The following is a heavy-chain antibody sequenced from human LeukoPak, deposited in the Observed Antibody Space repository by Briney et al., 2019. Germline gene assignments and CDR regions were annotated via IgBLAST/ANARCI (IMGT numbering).Heavy chain of an antibody. V-gene: IGHV1-46*01. CDR3: ARGIGRDYYDSSGYLDY. CDR2: INPSGGST. D-gene: IGHD3-22*01. Sequence: GASVKVSCKXSGYTFTSYYMHWVRQAPGQGLEWMGIINPSGGSTSYAQKFQGRVTMTRDTSTSTVYMELSSLRSEDTAVYYCARGIGRDYYDSSGYLDYWGQGTLVTVSS. J-gene: IGHJ4*02. CDR1: GYTFTSYY.